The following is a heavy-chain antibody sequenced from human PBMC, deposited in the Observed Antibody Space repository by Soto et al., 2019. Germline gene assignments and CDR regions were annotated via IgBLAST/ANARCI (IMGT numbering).Heavy chain of an antibody. V-gene: IGHV1-8*01. D-gene: IGHD1-1*01. CDR1: GYTFTSDD. CDR2: MNRNSGNT. CDR3: ASERRVGIDGMDV. Sequence: QLQLVQSGAEVKKPGASVKVSCKASGYTFTSDDINWVRQATGQGLEWMGWMNRNSGNTGYAQKFQGRDTMTWNTSISISYIDLSSLRYEDTGVYYCASERRVGIDGMDVWGQGTMVTVSS. J-gene: IGHJ6*02.